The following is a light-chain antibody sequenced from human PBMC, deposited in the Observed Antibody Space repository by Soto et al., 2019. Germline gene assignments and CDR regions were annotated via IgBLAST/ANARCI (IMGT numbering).Light chain of an antibody. V-gene: IGLV1-44*01. CDR1: SSNMGSNT. Sequence: QAVVTQPPSASGTPGQRVTISCSGSSSNMGSNTVNWYQQLPGTAPKLHIYNNNQRPSGVPDRFSGSKSGTSASLAISGLQSEDEADYYCAAWDGSLNGWVFGGGTKVTVL. CDR3: AAWDGSLNGWV. J-gene: IGLJ3*02. CDR2: NNN.